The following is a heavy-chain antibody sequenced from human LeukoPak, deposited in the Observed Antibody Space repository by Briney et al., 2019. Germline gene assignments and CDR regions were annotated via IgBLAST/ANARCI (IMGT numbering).Heavy chain of an antibody. V-gene: IGHV3-30*04. CDR1: GFTFSSYA. J-gene: IGHJ4*02. CDR2: ISYDGSNK. CDR3: ARDKAVSSSSLDY. Sequence: PGGSLRLSCAASGFTFSSYAMHWVRQAPGKWLEWVAVISYDGSNKYYADSVKGRFTISRDNSKNTLYLQMNSLRAEDTAVYYCARDKAVSSSSLDYWGQGTLVTVSS. D-gene: IGHD6-13*01.